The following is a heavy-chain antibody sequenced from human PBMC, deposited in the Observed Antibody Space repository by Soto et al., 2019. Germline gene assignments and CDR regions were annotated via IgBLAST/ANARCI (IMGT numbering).Heavy chain of an antibody. CDR1: GVSIHNSHSF. D-gene: IGHD2-21*01. V-gene: IGHV4-39*01. CDR3: GRVVEGATRHTDPDS. J-gene: IGHJ5*01. Sequence: SETLSLICTASGVSIHNSHSFWAWIRQPPGKGLQFIASVYHNGGAHYNSSLKSRVTISVDTANNQVSLRMRSLTAADTAFYYCGRVVEGATRHTDPDSWGQGILVTVSS. CDR2: VYHNGGA.